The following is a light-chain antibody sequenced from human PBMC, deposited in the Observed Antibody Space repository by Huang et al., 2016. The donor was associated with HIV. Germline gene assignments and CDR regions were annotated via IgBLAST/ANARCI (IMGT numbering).Light chain of an antibody. V-gene: IGKV1-39*01. CDR3: QQSFRVPRT. Sequence: DIQMTQSPPSLSASVGDRVTFTCRADQNITKSLNWYQQKPGKAPKLLIYTVSTLESVVPSRFSGSGSGSRFTLNIGKLQPEDFATYYCQQSFRVPRTFG. CDR1: QNITKS. J-gene: IGKJ1*01. CDR2: TVS.